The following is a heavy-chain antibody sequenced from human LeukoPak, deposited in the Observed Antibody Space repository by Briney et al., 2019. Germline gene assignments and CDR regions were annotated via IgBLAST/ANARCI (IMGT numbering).Heavy chain of an antibody. J-gene: IGHJ4*02. CDR3: ARLNSGNYNRGYLDY. D-gene: IGHD1-26*01. Sequence: AGGSLRLSCTASGFSFNTYAMHWVRQAPGKGLEYVSAISTNGGSTNYANSVKGRFTISRDNSKNTLYLQMGSLKTEDMAVYYCARLNSGNYNRGYLDYWGQGTQVTVSS. CDR2: ISTNGGST. CDR1: GFSFNTYA. V-gene: IGHV3-64*01.